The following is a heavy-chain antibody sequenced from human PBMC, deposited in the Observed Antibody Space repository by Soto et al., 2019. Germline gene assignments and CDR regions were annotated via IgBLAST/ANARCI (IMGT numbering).Heavy chain of an antibody. V-gene: IGHV3-23*01. CDR3: ARKVPGSTTRPDYWYFDL. CDR1: GFTIIGYA. Sequence: EVQLLESGGGLVQPGGSLRLSCAASGFTIIGYAMNWVRQAPGKGLQWVSAISGGGDATFYADSVKGRFTISRDNSRNTVTLQMNSLGADDTAVYYCARKVPGSTTRPDYWYFDLWGRGTLVTVSS. CDR2: ISGGGDAT. D-gene: IGHD3-10*01. J-gene: IGHJ2*01.